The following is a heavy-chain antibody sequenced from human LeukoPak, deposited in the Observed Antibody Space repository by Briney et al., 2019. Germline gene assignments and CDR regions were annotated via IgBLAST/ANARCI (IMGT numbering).Heavy chain of an antibody. CDR2: INPNSGGT. J-gene: IGHJ4*02. Sequence: ASVKVSCKAFGYIFTGYYMHWVRQAPGQGLEWMGWINPNSGGTNYAQKFQGRVTMTRDTSISTTYMELSSLRSDDTAVYFCARPPTHYYDSSGYYPLDYWGQGTLVTVSS. D-gene: IGHD3-22*01. CDR3: ARPPTHYYDSSGYYPLDY. CDR1: GYIFTGYY. V-gene: IGHV1-2*02.